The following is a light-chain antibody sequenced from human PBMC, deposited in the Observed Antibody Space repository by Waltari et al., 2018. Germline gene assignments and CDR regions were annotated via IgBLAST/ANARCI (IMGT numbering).Light chain of an antibody. CDR1: NIGSRN. CDR3: QVWDSTNVL. CDR2: RGR. J-gene: IGLJ2*01. V-gene: IGLV3-9*01. Sequence: SYELTQALSVSVAQGQTARITCGGHNIGSRNVHWYQLQPGQAPVLVIYRGRNRPSGIPERFAGSNSLKTATLTISRAQVGDEGDYFCQVWDSTNVLFGGGTKLTVL.